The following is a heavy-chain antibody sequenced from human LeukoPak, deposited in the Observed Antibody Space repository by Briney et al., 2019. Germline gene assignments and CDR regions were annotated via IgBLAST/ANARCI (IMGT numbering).Heavy chain of an antibody. J-gene: IGHJ4*02. Sequence: SLRLSCTASGFTFDDYAMHWVRQAPGKGLEWVSAISGSVGSTYYADTVKGRFTISRDNSKNTLYLQMNSLRAEDTAVYYCATEAGYYYGSGSPFDYWGQGTLVTVSS. CDR2: ISGSVGST. D-gene: IGHD3-10*01. CDR1: GFTFDDYA. CDR3: ATEAGYYYGSGSPFDY. V-gene: IGHV3-23*01.